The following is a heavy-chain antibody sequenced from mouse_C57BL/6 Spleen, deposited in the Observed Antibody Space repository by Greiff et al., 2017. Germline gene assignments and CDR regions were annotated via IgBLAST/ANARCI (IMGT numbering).Heavy chain of an antibody. CDR3: TLPLYSWFAY. CDR2: IDPENGDT. Sequence: EVQLQQSGAELVRPGASVKLSCTASGFNIKDDYMHWVKQRPEQGLEWIGWIDPENGDTEYASKFQGKATITADTSSNTAYLQLSSLTSEDTAVYYCTLPLYSWFAYWGQGTLVTVSA. V-gene: IGHV14-4*01. D-gene: IGHD2-1*01. CDR1: GFNIKDDY. J-gene: IGHJ3*01.